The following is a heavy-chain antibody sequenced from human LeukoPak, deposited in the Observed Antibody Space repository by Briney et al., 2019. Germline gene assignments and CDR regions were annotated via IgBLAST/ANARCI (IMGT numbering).Heavy chain of an antibody. Sequence: GRSLRLSCAASGFTFSSYGMHWVRQAPGKGLEWVSLIRDSGISTYYADSVEGRFTISRNNSQNTLYLEMNSLRAEDTAVYYCAKGAYGSGSYSFDYWGQGTLVTVSS. CDR3: AKGAYGSGSYSFDY. CDR1: GFTFSSYG. D-gene: IGHD3-10*01. J-gene: IGHJ4*02. V-gene: IGHV3-23*01. CDR2: IRDSGIST.